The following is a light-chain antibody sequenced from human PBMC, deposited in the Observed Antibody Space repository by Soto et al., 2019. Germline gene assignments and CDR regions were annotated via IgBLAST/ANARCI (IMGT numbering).Light chain of an antibody. J-gene: IGKJ1*01. V-gene: IGKV3-20*01. Sequence: EIVLTQSPGTLSLSPGERATLSCRASQRVGSSYLAWYQHKPDQAPRLLIYGASGRATGTPDRFSGSGSGTDFTLTISRLQSEDFAVYYCQQYYDWPRTFGQGTKVDIK. CDR3: QQYYDWPRT. CDR1: QRVGSSY. CDR2: GAS.